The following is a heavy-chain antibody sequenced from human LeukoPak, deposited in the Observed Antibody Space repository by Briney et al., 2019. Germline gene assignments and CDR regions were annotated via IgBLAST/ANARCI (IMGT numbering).Heavy chain of an antibody. J-gene: IGHJ4*02. D-gene: IGHD6-6*01. CDR2: IYYTGST. CDR1: GGSISSYY. Sequence: SETLSLTCTVSGGSISSYYWSWIRQPPKKGLEWIGYIYYTGSTNYNPSLKSRVTISVDTSKNQFSLKLSSVTAADTAVYYCARGPRLDSSRKYDYWGQGTLVTVSS. V-gene: IGHV4-59*08. CDR3: ARGPRLDSSRKYDY.